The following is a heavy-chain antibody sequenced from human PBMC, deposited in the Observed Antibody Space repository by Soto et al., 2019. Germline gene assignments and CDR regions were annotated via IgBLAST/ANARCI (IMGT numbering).Heavy chain of an antibody. V-gene: IGHV4-30-2*01. CDR2: IYHSGST. CDR3: ARAKTFTYYYDSSGPKPRWFDP. CDR1: GGSISSGGYS. J-gene: IGHJ5*02. Sequence: SETLSLTCAVSGGSISSGGYSWSWIRQPPGKGLEWIGYIYHSGSTYYNPSLKSRVTISVDRSKNQFSLKLSSVTAAVTAVYYCARAKTFTYYYDSSGPKPRWFDPWGQGTLVTVSS. D-gene: IGHD3-22*01.